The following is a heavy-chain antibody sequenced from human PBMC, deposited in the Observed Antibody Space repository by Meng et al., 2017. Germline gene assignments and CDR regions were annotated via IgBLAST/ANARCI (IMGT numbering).Heavy chain of an antibody. V-gene: IGHV1-18*01. Sequence: VPPLRSGAEVNKPGSSVNVSCKAYGYIFSSYGIHWVRQAPGQGLAWIGWINSYIGDTNYTQTIQGRVTLTKEPSTSTAYMELRSLRSDDTAVYYCAREERGSGDSWGQGTLVTVSS. D-gene: IGHD3-22*01. CDR2: INSYIGDT. CDR3: AREERGSGDS. J-gene: IGHJ5*02. CDR1: GYIFSSYG.